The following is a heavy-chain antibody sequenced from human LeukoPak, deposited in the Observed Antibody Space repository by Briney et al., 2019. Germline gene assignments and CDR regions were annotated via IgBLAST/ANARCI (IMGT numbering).Heavy chain of an antibody. Sequence: GGSLRLSCAASGFSFRTYWMSWVRQAPGKGLEWVANIKPEGTQRFYVDSVKGRSTISRDNAKNSLYLQMNSLRAEDTAVYYCASHDSWRFDYWGQGTLVTVSS. CDR3: ASHDSWRFDY. J-gene: IGHJ4*02. D-gene: IGHD2-15*01. CDR1: GFSFRTYW. CDR2: IKPEGTQR. V-gene: IGHV3-7*01.